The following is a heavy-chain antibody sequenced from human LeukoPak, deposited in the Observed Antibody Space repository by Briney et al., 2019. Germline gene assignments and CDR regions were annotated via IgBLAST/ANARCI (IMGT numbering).Heavy chain of an antibody. CDR1: GGTFSIYA. Sequence: SVKVSCKASGGTFSIYAISWVRQAPGQGLEWMGRIIPIFGIANYAQKFQGRVTITADKSTSTAYMELSSLRSEDTAVYYCARDEWELLGDYYFDYWGQGTLVTVSS. CDR2: IIPIFGIA. CDR3: ARDEWELLGDYYFDY. D-gene: IGHD1-26*01. J-gene: IGHJ4*02. V-gene: IGHV1-69*04.